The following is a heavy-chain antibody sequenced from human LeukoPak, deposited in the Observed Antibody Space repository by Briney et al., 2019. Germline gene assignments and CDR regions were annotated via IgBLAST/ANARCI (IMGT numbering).Heavy chain of an antibody. V-gene: IGHV1-2*02. CDR1: GYTFTGYY. CDR2: INPNSGGI. CDR3: ARDPPGLSTVTPPNDY. J-gene: IGHJ4*02. Sequence: GASVKVSCKASGYTFTGYYMHWVRQAPGQGLEWMGRINPNSGGINYAQNFQGRLTMTRDTSISTAYMELRSLRSDDTAVYYCARDPPGLSTVTPPNDYWGQGTLVTVSS. D-gene: IGHD4-17*01.